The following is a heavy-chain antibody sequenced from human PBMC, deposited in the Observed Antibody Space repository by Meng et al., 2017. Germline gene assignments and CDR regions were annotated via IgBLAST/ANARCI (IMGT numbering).Heavy chain of an antibody. CDR3: VTAPITMVRGVIITKWFDP. J-gene: IGHJ5*02. V-gene: IGHV4-31*03. D-gene: IGHD3-10*01. CDR1: GGSISSGGYY. CDR2: IYYSGST. Sequence: QAQLQESGPVLVKPSPTLSLTCTVSGGSISSGGYYWSWIRQHPGKGLEWIGYIYYSGSTYYNPSLKSRVTISVDTSKNQFSLKLSSVTAADTAVYYCVTAPITMVRGVIITKWFDPWGQGTLVTVSS.